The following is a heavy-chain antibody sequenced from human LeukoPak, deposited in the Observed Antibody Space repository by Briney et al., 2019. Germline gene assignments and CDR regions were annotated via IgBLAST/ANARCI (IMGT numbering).Heavy chain of an antibody. V-gene: IGHV4-39*07. CDR2: IYYSGST. Sequence: PSETLSLTCTVSGGSISNSSYYWGWIRQPPGKGLEWIGSIYYSGSTYYNPSLKSRVTISVDTSKNQFSLKLSSVTAADTAVYYCTRDQRSGYSGYDYYYYYYMDVWGKGTMVTVSS. J-gene: IGHJ6*03. D-gene: IGHD5-12*01. CDR3: TRDQRSGYSGYDYYYYYYMDV. CDR1: GGSISNSSYY.